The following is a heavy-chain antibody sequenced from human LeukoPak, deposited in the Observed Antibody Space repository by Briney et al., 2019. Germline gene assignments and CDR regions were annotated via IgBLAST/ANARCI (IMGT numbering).Heavy chain of an antibody. CDR3: IPDPGEYASH. Sequence: GGSLRLSCAASGFTFTTAWMSWVREAPGQGLEWVGRSISKNNGGTTDYAAPVKGRFTISRDDSKNTLYLQMNSLKSEDTAVYYCIPDPGEYASHWGQGTLVTVSS. V-gene: IGHV3-15*01. J-gene: IGHJ4*02. CDR1: GFTFTTAW. CDR2: SISKNNGGTT. D-gene: IGHD3-10*01.